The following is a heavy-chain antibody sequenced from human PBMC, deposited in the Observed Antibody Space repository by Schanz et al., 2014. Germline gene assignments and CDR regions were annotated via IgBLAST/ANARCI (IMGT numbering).Heavy chain of an antibody. V-gene: IGHV3-21*01. CDR3: AREEGWGIAAAGGKHYYYGMDV. CDR1: GFAFSSYS. CDR2: ISSSSSYI. D-gene: IGHD6-13*01. Sequence: QLVGSGGGLIQPGGSLRLSCTASGFAFSSYSMNWVRQAPGKGLEWVSSISSSSSYIYYADSVKGRFTISRDNAKNSLYLQMNSLRAEDTAVYYCAREEGWGIAAAGGKHYYYGMDVWGQGTTVTVSS. J-gene: IGHJ6*02.